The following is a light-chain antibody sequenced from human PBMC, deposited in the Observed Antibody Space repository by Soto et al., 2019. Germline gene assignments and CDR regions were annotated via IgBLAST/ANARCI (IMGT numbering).Light chain of an antibody. CDR3: SSYTSSITHVV. V-gene: IGLV2-14*01. Sequence: QSALTQPASVSGSPGQAITISCTGTSSDVGGYKYVSWYQQHPGKAPKLKIYEVSNRPSGVSNRFSGSKSGNTASLTISGLQAEDEADYYCSSYTSSITHVVFGGGTKLTVL. CDR1: SSDVGGYKY. J-gene: IGLJ2*01. CDR2: EVS.